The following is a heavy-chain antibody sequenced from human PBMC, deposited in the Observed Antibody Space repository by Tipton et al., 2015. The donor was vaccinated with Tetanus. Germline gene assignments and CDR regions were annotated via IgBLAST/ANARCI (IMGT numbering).Heavy chain of an antibody. CDR2: IYYSGST. D-gene: IGHD1-7*01. CDR1: GGSISSSSFY. J-gene: IGHJ4*02. CDR3: SRGADRTKAGID. Sequence: TLSLTCTVSGGSISSSSFYWGWIRQPPGKELEWIGSIYYSGSTYYNPSLKSRVTLSQDTSKGQFSLKLSSVTAADTAVYYCSRGADRTKAGIDWGQGTLVTVSS. V-gene: IGHV4-39*07.